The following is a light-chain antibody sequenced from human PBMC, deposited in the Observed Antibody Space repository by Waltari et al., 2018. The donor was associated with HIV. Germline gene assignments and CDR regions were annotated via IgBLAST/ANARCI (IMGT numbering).Light chain of an antibody. V-gene: IGKV4-1*01. Sequence: DIVMTQPPDSLAVSLGERTTINCKSSQSVLYSSNNKNYLAWHQQKPGQPPKLLIYWASTRESGVPDRFSGSGSGTDFTLTISSLQAEDVAVYYCQQYYSTPYTFGQGTKLEIK. J-gene: IGKJ2*01. CDR1: QSVLYSSNNKNY. CDR3: QQYYSTPYT. CDR2: WAS.